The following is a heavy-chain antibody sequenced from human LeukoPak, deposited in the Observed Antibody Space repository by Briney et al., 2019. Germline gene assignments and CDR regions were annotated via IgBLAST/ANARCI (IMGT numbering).Heavy chain of an antibody. CDR2: ISASGGNT. J-gene: IGHJ4*02. CDR3: AKDGKKYGSTWDFDH. Sequence: GGSLRLSCAASGFTLRSYAMIWVRQTPGKGLEWVSGISASGGNTNYADSVKGRFTISRDNSKNTLYLQLNSLRAEDTAVYYCAKDGKKYGSTWDFDHWGQGTLVTVSS. D-gene: IGHD6-13*01. V-gene: IGHV3-23*01. CDR1: GFTLRSYA.